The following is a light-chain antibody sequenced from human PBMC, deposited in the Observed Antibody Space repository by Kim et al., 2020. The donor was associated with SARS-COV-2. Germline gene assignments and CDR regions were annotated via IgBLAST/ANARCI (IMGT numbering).Light chain of an antibody. V-gene: IGLV1-47*01. CDR2: RNN. J-gene: IGLJ2*01. CDR1: SSNIGSNY. CDR3: AAWDDSLSGRLV. Sequence: QRVTISCSGSSSNIGSNYVYWYQQPPGTAPKLLIYRNNQRPSGVPDRFSGSKSGTSASLAISGLRSEDEADYYCAAWDDSLSGRLVFGGGTQLTVL.